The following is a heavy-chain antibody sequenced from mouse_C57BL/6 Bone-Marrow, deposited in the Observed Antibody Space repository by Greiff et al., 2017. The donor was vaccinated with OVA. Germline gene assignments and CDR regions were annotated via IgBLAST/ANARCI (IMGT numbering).Heavy chain of an antibody. D-gene: IGHD1-1*01. J-gene: IGHJ2*01. CDR1: GFTFSDAW. Sequence: EVKLEESGGGLVQPGGSMKLSCAASGFTFSDAWMDWVRQSPEKGLEWVAEIRNKANNHATYYAESVKGRFTISRDDSKSSVYLQMNSLRAEDTGIYYCTRRGHTTVGRDYFDYWGQGTTLTVSS. V-gene: IGHV6-6*01. CDR2: IRNKANNHAT. CDR3: TRRGHTTVGRDYFDY.